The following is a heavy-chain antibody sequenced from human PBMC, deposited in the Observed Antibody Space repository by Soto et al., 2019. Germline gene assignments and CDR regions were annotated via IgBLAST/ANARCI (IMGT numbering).Heavy chain of an antibody. CDR1: GFIFSSYG. Sequence: QVQLVDSGGGVVQPGRSLRLSCAASGFIFSSYGMHWVRQAPGKGLEWVAGIWFDGSNKYYADSVKGRFTISRDNSRNTLYLQMNGLRAEDTAVYYCARDVKSVETTGGFDYWGQGTLVTVSS. D-gene: IGHD1-26*01. CDR3: ARDVKSVETTGGFDY. CDR2: IWFDGSNK. J-gene: IGHJ4*02. V-gene: IGHV3-33*01.